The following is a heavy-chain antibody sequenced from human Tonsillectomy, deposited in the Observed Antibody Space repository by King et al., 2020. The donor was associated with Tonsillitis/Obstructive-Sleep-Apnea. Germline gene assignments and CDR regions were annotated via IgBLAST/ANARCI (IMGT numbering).Heavy chain of an antibody. CDR1: GFTFSSYS. Sequence: VQLVESGGGLVQPGGSLRLSCADSGFTFSSYSMNWVRQAPGKGLEWVSYISRTGNTIYYADSMKGRFTISRDNAKNSLYLQMNSLRDEDTAVYYCARSITIFGIIIHRLNAFDIWGQGTMVTVSS. V-gene: IGHV3-48*02. CDR2: ISRTGNTI. J-gene: IGHJ3*02. CDR3: ARSITIFGIIIHRLNAFDI. D-gene: IGHD3-3*01.